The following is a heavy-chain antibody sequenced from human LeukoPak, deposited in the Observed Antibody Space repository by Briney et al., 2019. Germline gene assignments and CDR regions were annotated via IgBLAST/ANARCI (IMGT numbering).Heavy chain of an antibody. J-gene: IGHJ4*02. D-gene: IGHD3-22*01. Sequence: GGSLRLSCAASGFTFSSYSMNWLRQAPGKGLAWVSYISSSSSTIYYAASVKGRFTISRDNAKNSLYLQRNSRRAEDTAVYYCARGFVGSGYYFFDYWGQETLVTVSS. CDR2: ISSSSSTI. CDR3: ARGFVGSGYYFFDY. CDR1: GFTFSSYS. V-gene: IGHV3-48*01.